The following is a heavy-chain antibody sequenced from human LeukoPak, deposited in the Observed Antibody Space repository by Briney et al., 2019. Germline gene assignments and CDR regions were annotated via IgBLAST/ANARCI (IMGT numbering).Heavy chain of an antibody. V-gene: IGHV3-30*04. Sequence: PGGSLRLSCAASGFTFSSYAMHWVRQAPGKGLEWVAVISYDGSNKYYADSVKGRFTISRDNSKNTLYLQMNSLRSDDTAVYYCARGVVVWNDVFVTDAFDIWGQGTMVTVSS. J-gene: IGHJ3*02. CDR2: ISYDGSNK. D-gene: IGHD1-1*01. CDR1: GFTFSSYA. CDR3: ARGVVVWNDVFVTDAFDI.